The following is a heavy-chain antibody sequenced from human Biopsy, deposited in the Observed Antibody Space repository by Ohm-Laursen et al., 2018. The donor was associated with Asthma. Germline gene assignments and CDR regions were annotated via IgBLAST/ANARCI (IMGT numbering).Heavy chain of an antibody. CDR1: GYSLTDLS. CDR3: ASDFPKDYVRYNFQF. J-gene: IGHJ4*02. CDR2: HDREEGGA. D-gene: IGHD4-17*01. Sequence: GSSVTVSCKISGYSLTDLSMHWVRQAPGQGLEWMGGHDREEGGAVIARRFQGRVTMTEDTSTDTAYMELSSLSSDDTAVYYCASDFPKDYVRYNFQFWGQGTLVTVSS. V-gene: IGHV1-24*01.